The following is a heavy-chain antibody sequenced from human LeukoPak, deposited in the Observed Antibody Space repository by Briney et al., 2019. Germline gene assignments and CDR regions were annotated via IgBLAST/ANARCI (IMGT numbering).Heavy chain of an antibody. D-gene: IGHD4-23*01. V-gene: IGHV3-23*01. J-gene: IGHJ3*02. Sequence: PGGSLKLSWSASGFTLSNYVMSWVGQDPGKRLEGVSDISASGGSTYYAPAVQGRFTICRDNSKNPLYLQMNSLRAEDTAVYYCAKGLGGKGPLNAFDIWGQGTMVTVSS. CDR2: ISASGGST. CDR1: GFTLSNYV. CDR3: AKGLGGKGPLNAFDI.